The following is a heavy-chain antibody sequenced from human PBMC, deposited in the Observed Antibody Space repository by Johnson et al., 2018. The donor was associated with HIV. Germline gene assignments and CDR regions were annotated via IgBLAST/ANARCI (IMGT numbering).Heavy chain of an antibody. CDR1: GFTFSNAW. CDR3: ATKRVAAADPDDAFDI. V-gene: IGHV3-7*01. CDR2: IKQDGSEK. J-gene: IGHJ3*02. D-gene: IGHD6-13*01. Sequence: VQLVESGGGLVQPGGSLRLSCAASGFTFSNAWMSWVRHGPGKGLEWVANIKQDGSEKYYVDSVKGRFTISRDNAKNSLYLQMNSLRAEDTAVYYCATKRVAAADPDDAFDIWGQGTMVTVSS.